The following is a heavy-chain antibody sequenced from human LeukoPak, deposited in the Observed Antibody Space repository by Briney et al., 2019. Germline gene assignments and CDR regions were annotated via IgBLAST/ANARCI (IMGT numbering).Heavy chain of an antibody. CDR1: GFTFSNAW. D-gene: IGHD2-2*01. J-gene: IGHJ5*02. CDR3: TPAWVLPVPTLTDWFDP. Sequence: PGGSLRLSCAASGFTFSNAWISWVRQAPGKGLEWVGRIRSESDGGATDYAAPVQGRFAISRDDSKNTLYLQMNSLKTEDTAVYYCTPAWVLPVPTLTDWFDPWGQGTLSPSPQ. V-gene: IGHV3-15*01. CDR2: IRSESDGGAT.